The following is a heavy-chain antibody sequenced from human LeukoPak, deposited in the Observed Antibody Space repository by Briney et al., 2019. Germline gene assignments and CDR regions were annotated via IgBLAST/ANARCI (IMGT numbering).Heavy chain of an antibody. CDR3: AGCRWNYHYFEH. J-gene: IGHJ4*02. V-gene: IGHV3-66*01. CDR2: IYSGGST. D-gene: IGHD1-7*01. Sequence: GGSLRLSCAVSGFTVSGNYMTWVRQAPGKGQECVSVIYSGGSTYYADSVEGRFTISRDNSKNTLYLHMNSLRAEDTAVYYCAGCRWNYHYFEHWGQRTLVTVSS. CDR1: GFTVSGNY.